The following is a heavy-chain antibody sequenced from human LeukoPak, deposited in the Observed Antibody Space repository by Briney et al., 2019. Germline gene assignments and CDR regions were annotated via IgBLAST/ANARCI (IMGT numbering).Heavy chain of an antibody. J-gene: IGHJ4*02. D-gene: IGHD4-23*01. CDR2: IASDGSSS. Sequence: LSGGSLRLSCAASGFTFGSYWMNWVRQAPGKGLVWVSRIASDGSSSTYADSVKGRFSISRDNAKNTLYLQMNSLRVEDTAVYYCARGRPHGNDYWGQGTLVTVSS. CDR3: ARGRPHGNDY. CDR1: GFTFGSYW. V-gene: IGHV3-74*01.